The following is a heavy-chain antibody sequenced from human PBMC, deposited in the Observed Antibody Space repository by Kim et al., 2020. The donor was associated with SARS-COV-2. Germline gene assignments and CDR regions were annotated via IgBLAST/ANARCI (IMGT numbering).Heavy chain of an antibody. J-gene: IGHJ4*02. CDR2: IYTSGST. Sequence: SETLSLTCTVSGGSISSGSYYWSWIRQPAGKGLEWIGRIYTSGSTNYNPSLKSRVTISVDTSKNQFSLKLSSVTAADTAVYYCARASLAVAGNDYWGQGTLVTVSS. V-gene: IGHV4-61*02. D-gene: IGHD6-19*01. CDR1: GGSISSGSYY. CDR3: ARASLAVAGNDY.